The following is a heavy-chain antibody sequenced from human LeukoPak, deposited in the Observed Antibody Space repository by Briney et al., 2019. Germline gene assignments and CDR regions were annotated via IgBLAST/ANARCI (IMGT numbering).Heavy chain of an antibody. CDR2: ITNSGGTT. CDR1: GFTFSSYA. V-gene: IGHV3-23*01. Sequence: PGGSLRLSCAASGFTFSSYAMSWVRQAPGKGLEWVSAITNSGGTTYYADSVKGRFTISRDNSKNTLYLQMNSLRAEDTAVYYCARGLYSGYDSWGQGTLVTVSS. D-gene: IGHD5-12*01. J-gene: IGHJ4*02. CDR3: ARGLYSGYDS.